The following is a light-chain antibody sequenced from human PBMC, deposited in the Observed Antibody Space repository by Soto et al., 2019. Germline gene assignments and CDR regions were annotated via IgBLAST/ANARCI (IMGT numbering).Light chain of an antibody. CDR3: CSYAGSRV. CDR2: EGS. Sequence: QSALTQPASVSGSPGQSITISCTGTSSDVGSYNLVSWYQQHPGKAPKLMIYEGSKRPSGVSNRFSGSKSGNTASLTISGLQAXDEADYYCCSYAGSRVFGGGTKLTV. V-gene: IGLV2-23*01. CDR1: SSDVGSYNL. J-gene: IGLJ2*01.